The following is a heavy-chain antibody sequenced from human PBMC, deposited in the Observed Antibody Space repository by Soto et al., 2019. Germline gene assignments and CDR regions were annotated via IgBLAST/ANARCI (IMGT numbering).Heavy chain of an antibody. V-gene: IGHV3-23*01. CDR3: AKGHGDYVWHYFDY. D-gene: IGHD4-17*01. CDR2: ISGSAGST. J-gene: IGHJ4*02. CDR1: GFTLSSYA. Sequence: EVQLLESGGGLVQPGGSLRLSCAASGFTLSSYAMSWVRQAPGKGLEWVSSISGSAGSTYYADSVKGRFTISRDNSKKTLYVQMNSLRAEDTAVYYCAKGHGDYVWHYFDYWGQGTLVTVSS.